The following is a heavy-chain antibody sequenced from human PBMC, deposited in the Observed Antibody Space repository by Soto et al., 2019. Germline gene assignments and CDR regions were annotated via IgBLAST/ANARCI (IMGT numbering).Heavy chain of an antibody. D-gene: IGHD3-22*01. CDR3: ARHKTTMLTVVSAFDP. CDR2: IFYSGST. J-gene: IGHJ5*02. CDR1: GDSITRSNFY. Sequence: PSETLSLTCTVSGDSITRSNFYWGWIRQPPGKGLEWLGSIFYSGSTFYNPALKSRVTFSVDTSKNHFSLKLCSVTAAYTAVYYCARHKTTMLTVVSAFDPWGQGTRVTVSS. V-gene: IGHV4-39*02.